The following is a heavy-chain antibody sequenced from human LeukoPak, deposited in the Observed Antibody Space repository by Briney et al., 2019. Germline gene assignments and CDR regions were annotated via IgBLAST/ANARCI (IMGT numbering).Heavy chain of an antibody. D-gene: IGHD4-17*01. CDR2: ISTNGGTT. CDR3: VKGPGPTVNYYFDF. V-gene: IGHV3-64D*06. Sequence: GGSLRLSCSASGFTFSTYAMHWVRQAPGKGLEYVSAISTNGGTTYYAESSRGRFAISRDNSKNTLYLQMSSLRADDTAVYYYVKGPGPTVNYYFDFWGQGTLVTVSS. J-gene: IGHJ4*02. CDR1: GFTFSTYA.